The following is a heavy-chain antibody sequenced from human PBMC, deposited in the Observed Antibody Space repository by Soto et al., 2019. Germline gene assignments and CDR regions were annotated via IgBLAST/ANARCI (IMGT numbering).Heavy chain of an antibody. CDR1: GGSISSGDYY. CDR2: IYYSGST. J-gene: IGHJ4*02. D-gene: IGHD5-12*01. Sequence: SETLSLTCTVSGGSISSGDYYWSWIRQPPGKGLEWIGYIYYSGSTNYNPSLKSRVTISVDTSKNQFSLKLSSVTAADTAVYYCARDQGDGYNLIGDYWGQGTLVTVSS. V-gene: IGHV4-61*08. CDR3: ARDQGDGYNLIGDY.